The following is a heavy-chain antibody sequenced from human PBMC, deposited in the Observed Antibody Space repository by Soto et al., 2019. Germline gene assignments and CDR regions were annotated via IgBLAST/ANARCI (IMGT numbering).Heavy chain of an antibody. Sequence: ASVKVSCEVSGYTLTELSMHWVRQAPGKGLEWMGGFDPEDGETIYAQKFQGGVTMTEDTSTDTAYMELSSLRSEDTAVYYCATRYFDWSNNWFDPWGQGTLVTVSS. CDR2: FDPEDGET. CDR3: ATRYFDWSNNWFDP. D-gene: IGHD3-9*01. V-gene: IGHV1-24*01. CDR1: GYTLTELS. J-gene: IGHJ5*02.